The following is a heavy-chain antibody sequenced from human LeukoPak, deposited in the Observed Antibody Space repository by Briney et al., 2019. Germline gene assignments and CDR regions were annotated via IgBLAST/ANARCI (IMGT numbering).Heavy chain of an antibody. V-gene: IGHV4-59*01. Sequence: SETLSLTCTVSGGSISSYYWSWIRQPPGKGLEWIGYIYYSGSTNYNPSLKSRVTISVDTSKNQFSLKLSSVTAADTAVYYCAKGYSSGWYYFDYWGQGTLVTVSS. CDR2: IYYSGST. D-gene: IGHD6-19*01. J-gene: IGHJ4*02. CDR1: GGSISSYY. CDR3: AKGYSSGWYYFDY.